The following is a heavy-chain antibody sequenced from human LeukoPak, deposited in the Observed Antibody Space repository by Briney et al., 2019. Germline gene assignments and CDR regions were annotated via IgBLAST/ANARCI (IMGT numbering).Heavy chain of an antibody. CDR3: ARGRRGVQLYYFDY. CDR1: GYTFTSYD. Sequence: AASVKVSCKASGYTFTSYDINWVRQATGQGLEWMGWMSPNSGNTGYAQKFQGRVTMTRNTSISTAYMELSSLRSEDTAVYYCARGRRGVQLYYFDYWGQGTLVTVSS. CDR2: MSPNSGNT. D-gene: IGHD5-18*01. J-gene: IGHJ4*02. V-gene: IGHV1-8*01.